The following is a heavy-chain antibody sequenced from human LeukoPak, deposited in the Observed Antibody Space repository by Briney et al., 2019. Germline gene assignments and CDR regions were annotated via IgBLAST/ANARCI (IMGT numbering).Heavy chain of an antibody. CDR2: ISSTSSYI. CDR1: GFTFSSYT. J-gene: IGHJ3*02. D-gene: IGHD3-10*01. CDR3: VREGVDAFDI. Sequence: PGGSLRLSCAASGFTFSSYTMNWVRQAPGKGLEWVSSISSTSSYIYYADSVKARFTISRDNAKTSLYLQMNSLRAEDTAVYYCVREGVDAFDIWGQGTMVTVSS. V-gene: IGHV3-21*01.